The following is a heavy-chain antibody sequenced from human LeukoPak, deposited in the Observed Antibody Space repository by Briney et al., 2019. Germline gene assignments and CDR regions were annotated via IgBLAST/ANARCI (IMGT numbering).Heavy chain of an antibody. D-gene: IGHD4-17*01. CDR3: ARGRSDYGDYAEDSDYFDY. Sequence: GASVKVSCKASGGTFSSYAISWVRRAPGQGLEWMGGIIPLFGTANYAQKFQGRVTITADESTSTAYMELSSLRSEDTAVYYCARGRSDYGDYAEDSDYFDYWGQGTLVTVSS. CDR1: GGTFSSYA. CDR2: IIPLFGTA. V-gene: IGHV1-69*13. J-gene: IGHJ4*02.